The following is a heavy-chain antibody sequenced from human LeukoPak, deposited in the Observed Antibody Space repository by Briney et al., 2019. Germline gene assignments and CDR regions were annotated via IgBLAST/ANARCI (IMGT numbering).Heavy chain of an antibody. Sequence: GGSLRLSCAAPGFTFSSYAMSWVRQAPGKGLEWVSAISGSGGSTYYADSVKGRFTISRDNSKNTLYLQMSSLRVEDTAVYYCAKLSGWTGWFFDYWGQGTVVTVSS. D-gene: IGHD6-19*01. J-gene: IGHJ4*02. CDR1: GFTFSSYA. V-gene: IGHV3-23*01. CDR3: AKLSGWTGWFFDY. CDR2: ISGSGGST.